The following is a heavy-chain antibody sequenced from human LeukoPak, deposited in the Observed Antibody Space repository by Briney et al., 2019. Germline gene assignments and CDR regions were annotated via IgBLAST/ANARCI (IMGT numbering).Heavy chain of an antibody. Sequence: GGSLRLSCAASGFTFSSYGMHWVRQAPGKGLEWVAFIRYDGSNKYYGDFVEGRFTISRDNSKSTLYLLMSSLRAEDTAVYYCANTIWNDERAFGYWGQGTLVTVSS. CDR1: GFTFSSYG. V-gene: IGHV3-30*02. CDR3: ANTIWNDERAFGY. J-gene: IGHJ4*02. CDR2: IRYDGSNK. D-gene: IGHD1-1*01.